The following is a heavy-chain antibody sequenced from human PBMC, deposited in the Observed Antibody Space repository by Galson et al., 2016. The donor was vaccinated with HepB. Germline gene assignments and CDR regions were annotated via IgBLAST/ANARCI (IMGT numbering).Heavy chain of an antibody. CDR3: ATIHSGSIAFDV. D-gene: IGHD3-10*01. CDR1: KFISTHYV. Sequence: SLRLSCAGSKFISTHYVMHWVRQAPGKGLEWVALISHDGRNRYYADSVRGRFTISRDNSDNTLYLQMHSLRTEDTAIYYCATIHSGSIAFDVWGQGTMVTVSS. CDR2: ISHDGRNR. V-gene: IGHV3-30*03. J-gene: IGHJ3*01.